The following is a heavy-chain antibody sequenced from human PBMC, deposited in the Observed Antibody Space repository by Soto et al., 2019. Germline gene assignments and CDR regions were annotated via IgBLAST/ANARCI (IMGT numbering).Heavy chain of an antibody. CDR1: GYRFTNHG. V-gene: IGHV1-18*01. Sequence: ASVKVPCKASGYRFTNHGISWVRQAPGQGLEWMGWISGNDGKTKYARKFQGRVTMTTDTSTSTAYMEMNSLRHDDTAVYYCARDFYPLAYYFDYWGQGALVTVS. J-gene: IGHJ4*02. CDR3: ARDFYPLAYYFDY. CDR2: ISGNDGKT.